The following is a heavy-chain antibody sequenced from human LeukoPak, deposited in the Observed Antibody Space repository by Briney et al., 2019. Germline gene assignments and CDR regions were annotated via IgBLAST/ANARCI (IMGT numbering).Heavy chain of an antibody. Sequence: SETLSLTCTVSGASISSGSHHWGWFRQSPGKGLEWIGSIYYSRTTYYNPSLKSRVTISVDTSKNQFSLKLSSVTAADTAVYYCARRAYCGDDCRSDAFDIWGQGTMVTVSS. CDR1: GASISSGSHH. CDR2: IYYSRTT. D-gene: IGHD2-21*02. CDR3: ARRAYCGDDCRSDAFDI. J-gene: IGHJ3*02. V-gene: IGHV4-39*01.